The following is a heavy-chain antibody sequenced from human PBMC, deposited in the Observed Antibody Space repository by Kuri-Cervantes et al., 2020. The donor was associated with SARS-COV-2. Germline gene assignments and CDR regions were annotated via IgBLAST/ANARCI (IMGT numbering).Heavy chain of an antibody. V-gene: IGHV4-4*02. CDR1: GGSISSSNW. CDR2: IYHSGST. J-gene: IGHJ5*02. CDR3: AREGLPWVGWFDP. Sequence: SETLSLTCPVSGGSISSSNWCSWVRQPPGKGLARIGEIYHSGSTNYNPSLKSRVTISVDKSKNQFSLKLISVTAADTAVYYCAREGLPWVGWFDPWGPGTLVTVSS. D-gene: IGHD1-26*01.